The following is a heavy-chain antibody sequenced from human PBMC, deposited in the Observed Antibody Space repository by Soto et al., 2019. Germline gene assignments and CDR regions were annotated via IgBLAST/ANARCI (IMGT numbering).Heavy chain of an antibody. CDR2: IVASGTST. Sequence: EVQLLESGGGLVQPGGSLRLSCAASGFTLSSYAMSWVRQTPGKGLEWVSTIVASGTSTYYADSVKGRFTISKDNAKNTLSLQMNSLRAEDTALYYCAKARSSDWYAHLDSWGLGILVTVSS. V-gene: IGHV3-23*01. D-gene: IGHD6-19*01. J-gene: IGHJ4*02. CDR3: AKARSSDWYAHLDS. CDR1: GFTLSSYA.